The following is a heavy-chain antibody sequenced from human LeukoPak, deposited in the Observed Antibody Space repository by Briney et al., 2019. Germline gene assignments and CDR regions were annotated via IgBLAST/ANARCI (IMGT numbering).Heavy chain of an antibody. Sequence: GGSLRLSCAASGFTFSSYSMNWVRQAPGKGLEWVSYICSSSSTIYYADSVKGRFTISRDNAKNSLYLQMNSLRAEDTAVYYCAREDGGTQAFDYWGQGTLVTVSS. CDR1: GFTFSSYS. V-gene: IGHV3-48*04. CDR2: ICSSSSTI. D-gene: IGHD4-23*01. CDR3: AREDGGTQAFDY. J-gene: IGHJ4*02.